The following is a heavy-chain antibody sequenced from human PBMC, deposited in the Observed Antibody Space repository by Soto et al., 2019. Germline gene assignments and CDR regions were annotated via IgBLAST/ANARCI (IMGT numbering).Heavy chain of an antibody. CDR1: GYTFTSYY. V-gene: IGHV1-46*03. J-gene: IGHJ4*02. CDR2: VNPTGGST. Sequence: QVQLVQSGAEVKKPGASVRVSCKASGYTFTSYYIHWVRQAPGQGLEWMAIVNPTGGSTNYAQKFQGRVTVTFDTPTSTVFTELNSLRYEDTAVYYCARHFAAGDSWGQGTLVTVSS. CDR3: ARHFAAGDS. D-gene: IGHD6-25*01.